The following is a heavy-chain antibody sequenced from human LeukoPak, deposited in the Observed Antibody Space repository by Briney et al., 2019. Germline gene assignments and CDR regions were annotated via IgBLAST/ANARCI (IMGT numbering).Heavy chain of an antibody. D-gene: IGHD2-2*01. J-gene: IGHJ6*02. CDR1: GGSISSSSYY. CDR2: IYYSGST. CDR3: ARHPGYCSSTSCRTPYFYYYGMDV. Sequence: PSEALSLTCTVSGGSISSSSYYWGWIRQPPGKGLEWIGSIYYSGSTYYNPSLKSRVTISVDTSKNQFSLKLSSVTAADTAVYYCARHPGYCSSTSCRTPYFYYYGMDVWGQGTTVTVSS. V-gene: IGHV4-39*01.